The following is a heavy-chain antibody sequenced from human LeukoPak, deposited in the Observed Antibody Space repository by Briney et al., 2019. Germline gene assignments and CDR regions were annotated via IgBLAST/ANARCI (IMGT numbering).Heavy chain of an antibody. CDR1: GFTFDDYA. Sequence: QTGGSLRLSCAASGFTFDDYAMPWVRQAPGKGLEWVSGISWNSGSIGYADSVKGRFTISRDNAKNSLYLQMNSLRAEDTALYYCAKDSHYDILTGYSDYWGQGTLVTVSS. D-gene: IGHD3-9*01. V-gene: IGHV3-9*01. CDR3: AKDSHYDILTGYSDY. CDR2: ISWNSGSI. J-gene: IGHJ4*02.